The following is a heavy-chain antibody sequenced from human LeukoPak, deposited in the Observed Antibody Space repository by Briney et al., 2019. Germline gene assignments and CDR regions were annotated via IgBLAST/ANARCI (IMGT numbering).Heavy chain of an antibody. CDR2: IYSGGST. Sequence: GGSLRLSYAASGFTVSSNYMSWVRQAPGKGLEWVSVIYSGGSTYYADSVKGRFTISRDNSKNTLYLQMSSLRAEDTAVYYCASGDRGPCEFDYWGQGTLVTVSS. CDR1: GFTVSSNY. CDR3: ASGDRGPCEFDY. V-gene: IGHV3-53*01. D-gene: IGHD3-10*01. J-gene: IGHJ4*02.